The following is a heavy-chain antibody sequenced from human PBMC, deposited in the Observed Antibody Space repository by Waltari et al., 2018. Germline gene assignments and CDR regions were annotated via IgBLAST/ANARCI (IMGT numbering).Heavy chain of an antibody. CDR3: ARDKGFYDVLPGRGWFDP. Sequence: QVQLQESGPGLVKPSETLSLTCTVSNYSITTVYFCVWIRQSPGKGLEWIGSIYHPGTNYFNPSLKSRVTISIDTSKKQFSLRLRSVTAADTGVYFCARDKGFYDVLPGRGWFDPWGQGTLVTVSS. CDR1: NYSITTVYF. D-gene: IGHD3-9*01. V-gene: IGHV4-38-2*02. CDR2: IYHPGTN. J-gene: IGHJ5*02.